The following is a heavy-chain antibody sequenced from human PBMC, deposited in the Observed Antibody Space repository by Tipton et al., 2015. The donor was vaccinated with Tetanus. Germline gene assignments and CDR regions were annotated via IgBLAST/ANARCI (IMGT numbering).Heavy chain of an antibody. Sequence: TLSLTCTVSGGSIGSYYWSWIRQPAGKGLEWIGRIYTSGSTNYNPSLKSRVTISVDTSKNQFPLKLSSVTAADTAVYYCARVIYDILTGYHIDYWGQGTLVTVSS. V-gene: IGHV4-4*07. J-gene: IGHJ4*02. CDR2: IYTSGST. CDR3: ARVIYDILTGYHIDY. D-gene: IGHD3-9*01. CDR1: GGSIGSYY.